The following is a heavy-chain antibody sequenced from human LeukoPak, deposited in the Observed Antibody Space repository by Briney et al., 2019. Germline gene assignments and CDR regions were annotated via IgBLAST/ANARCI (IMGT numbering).Heavy chain of an antibody. CDR3: ARDPGQYYDILTGYYTPYYFDY. V-gene: IGHV1-18*01. CDR1: GYTLTELS. J-gene: IGHJ4*02. CDR2: ISTYNADT. Sequence: ASVKVSCKVSGYTLTELSMHWVRQAPGKGLEWMGWISTYNADTDYAQNLQGRVTMTTDTSTSTAYMELRSLRSDDTAVYYCARDPGQYYDILTGYYTPYYFDYWGQGTLVTVSS. D-gene: IGHD3-9*01.